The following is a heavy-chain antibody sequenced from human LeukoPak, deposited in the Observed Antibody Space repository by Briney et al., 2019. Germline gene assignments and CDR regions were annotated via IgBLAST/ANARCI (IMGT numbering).Heavy chain of an antibody. CDR3: AAEDDFLTGYYDFDY. CDR1: GFTFARSA. J-gene: IGHJ4*02. Sequence: SVKVTCKASGFTFARSAVQWVRQARGQRPEWIGWIVIANGNTNYAQKFQERLTITRDMSTSTAYMELSSLRSEDTAVYYCAAEDDFLTGYYDFDYWGQGTVVTVSS. D-gene: IGHD3-9*01. V-gene: IGHV1-58*01. CDR2: IVIANGNT.